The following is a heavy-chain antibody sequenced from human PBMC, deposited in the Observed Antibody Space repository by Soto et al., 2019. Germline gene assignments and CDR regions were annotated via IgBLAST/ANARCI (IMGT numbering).Heavy chain of an antibody. CDR2: IYYSGST. D-gene: IGHD1-1*01. Sequence: QVQLQESGPGLVKPSQTLSLTCTVSGGSISSGGYYWSWIRQHPGKGLEWIGYIYYSGSTYYNPSLKCRVTISVDTSKNQFSLKLSSVTAADTAVYYCARSGTGTAKRRGFDYWGQGTLVTVSS. CDR1: GGSISSGGYY. J-gene: IGHJ4*02. CDR3: ARSGTGTAKRRGFDY. V-gene: IGHV4-31*03.